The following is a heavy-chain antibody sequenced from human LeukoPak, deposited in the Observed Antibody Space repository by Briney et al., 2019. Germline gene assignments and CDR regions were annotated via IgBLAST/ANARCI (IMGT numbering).Heavy chain of an antibody. V-gene: IGHV4-4*07. D-gene: IGHD3-22*01. CDR3: ARDPVVTPAVFDY. Sequence: SETLSLTCTVSGGSISSYYWSWIRQPPGKGLEWIGRIYTSGSTNYNPSLKSRVTISVDTSKNQFSLKLSSVTAADTAVYYCARDPVVTPAVFDYWGQGTLVTVSS. J-gene: IGHJ4*02. CDR1: GGSISSYY. CDR2: IYTSGST.